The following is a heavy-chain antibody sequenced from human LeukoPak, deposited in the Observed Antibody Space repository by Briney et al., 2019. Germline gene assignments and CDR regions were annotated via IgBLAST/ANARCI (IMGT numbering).Heavy chain of an antibody. CDR3: ATRSGWTFDY. J-gene: IGHJ4*02. V-gene: IGHV3-48*03. D-gene: IGHD2-15*01. CDR1: GFTFSSYA. Sequence: GGSLRLSCAASGFTFSSYAMSWVRQAPGKGLEWISYISSSANTIYYADSVKGRFTISRDNAKHSLYLQMNSLRAEDTAVYYCATRSGWTFDYWGQGTLVTVSS. CDR2: ISSSANTI.